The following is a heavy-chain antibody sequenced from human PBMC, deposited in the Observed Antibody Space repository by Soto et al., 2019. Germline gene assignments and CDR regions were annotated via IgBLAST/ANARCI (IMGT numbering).Heavy chain of an antibody. CDR1: GFTFSSYW. Sequence: EVQLVESGGGLVQPGGSLRLSCAASGFTFSSYWMSWVRQAPGKGLEWVANIKQDGSEKYYVDSVKGRFTISRDNAKNSLYLQMNSLRDEDTAVYYCARVNGYDFWSGYSLPPSGYMDVWGKGTTVTVSS. J-gene: IGHJ6*03. D-gene: IGHD3-3*01. CDR3: ARVNGYDFWSGYSLPPSGYMDV. V-gene: IGHV3-7*04. CDR2: IKQDGSEK.